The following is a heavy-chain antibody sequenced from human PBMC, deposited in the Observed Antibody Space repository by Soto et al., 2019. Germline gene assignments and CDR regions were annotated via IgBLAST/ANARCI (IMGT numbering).Heavy chain of an antibody. J-gene: IGHJ6*02. CDR1: GFAVSTHY. Sequence: GGSLRLSCAASGFAVSTHYMSWVRQAPGKGLEWVSVLSSGGSTYYADSVEGRFTISGDIYKNSVFLQMDSLRAEDTAVYYCASNTTPGGMDVWGQGTAVTVSS. D-gene: IGHD1-26*01. CDR2: LSSGGST. CDR3: ASNTTPGGMDV. V-gene: IGHV3-53*01.